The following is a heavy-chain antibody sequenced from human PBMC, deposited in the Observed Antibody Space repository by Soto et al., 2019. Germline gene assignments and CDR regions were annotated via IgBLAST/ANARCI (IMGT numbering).Heavy chain of an antibody. Sequence: QVQLVQSGAEVKKPGASVKVSCKASGYTFTSYAISWVRQAPGQGLEWMGWISAYNGNTNYAQKPQGRVTMTTDTSTRAAYMELRSLRSADTAVYYGARDPPPTDYWGQGTLVTVTS. CDR3: ARDPPPTDY. CDR2: ISAYNGNT. J-gene: IGHJ4*02. V-gene: IGHV1-18*01. CDR1: GYTFTSYA.